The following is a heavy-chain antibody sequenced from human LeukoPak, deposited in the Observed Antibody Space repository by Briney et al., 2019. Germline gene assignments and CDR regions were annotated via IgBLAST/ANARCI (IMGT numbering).Heavy chain of an antibody. J-gene: IGHJ4*02. Sequence: GASVKVSCQASGYTFTGYYMHWVRQAPGQGLEWMGWINPNSGGANYAQMFQGRVTMTGDTSISTAYMELSRLRSDDTAVYYCARGGINTWTKPYFFDYWGQGTLVTVSS. V-gene: IGHV1-2*02. CDR3: ARGGINTWTKPYFFDY. D-gene: IGHD1-1*01. CDR1: GYTFTGYY. CDR2: INPNSGGA.